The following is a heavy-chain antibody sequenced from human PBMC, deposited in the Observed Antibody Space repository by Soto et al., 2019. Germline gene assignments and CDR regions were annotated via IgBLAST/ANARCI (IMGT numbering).Heavy chain of an antibody. V-gene: IGHV3-23*01. Sequence: LGGSLRLSCAASGFTFSSYAMSWVRQAPGKGLEWVSAISGSGGSTYYADSVKGRFTISRDNSKNTLYLQMNSLRAEDTAVYYCAKVLTVVTYYFDYWGQGTLVTVSS. CDR2: ISGSGGST. J-gene: IGHJ4*02. CDR3: AKVLTVVTYYFDY. CDR1: GFTFSSYA. D-gene: IGHD2-21*02.